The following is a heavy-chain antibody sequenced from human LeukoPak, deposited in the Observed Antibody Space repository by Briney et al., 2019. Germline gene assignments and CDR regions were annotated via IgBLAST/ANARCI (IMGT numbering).Heavy chain of an antibody. J-gene: IGHJ6*02. V-gene: IGHV4-34*01. D-gene: IGHD2-2*01. CDR3: ARGKLNDIVVVPAAIRYYYYGMDV. CDR1: GGSFSGYY. Sequence: SETLSLTCAVYGGSFSGYYWSWIRQPPGKGLEWIGEINHSGSTNYNPSLKSRVTISVDTSKNQFSLKLSSVTAADTAVYHCARGKLNDIVVVPAAIRYYYYGMDVWGQGTTVTVSS. CDR2: INHSGST.